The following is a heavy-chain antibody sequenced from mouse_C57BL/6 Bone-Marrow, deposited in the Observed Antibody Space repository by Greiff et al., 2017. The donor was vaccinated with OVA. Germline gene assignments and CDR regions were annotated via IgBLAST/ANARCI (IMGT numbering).Heavy chain of an antibody. CDR2: IDPSDSET. CDR1: GYTFTSYW. V-gene: IGHV1-52*01. CDR3: ARGRVLRLQGWYYLDY. D-gene: IGHD3-2*02. Sequence: QVQLQQPGAELVRPGSSVKLSCKASGYTFTSYWMHWVKQRPIQGLEWIGNIDPSDSETHYNQKFKDKATLTVDKSSSTAYMQLSSLSSEDSAVDYCARGRVLRLQGWYYLDYWGQGTTLTVSS. J-gene: IGHJ2*01.